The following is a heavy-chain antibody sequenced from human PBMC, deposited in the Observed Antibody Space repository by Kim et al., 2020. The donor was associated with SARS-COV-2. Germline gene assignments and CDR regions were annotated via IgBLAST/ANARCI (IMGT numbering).Heavy chain of an antibody. CDR2: ISYDGSNK. Sequence: GGSLRLSCAASGFTFSSYGMHWVRQAPGKGLEWVAVISYDGSNKYYADSVKGRFTISRDNSKNTLYLQMNSLRAEDTAVYYCASEDYDSSGYPLEGFDY. D-gene: IGHD3-22*01. CDR1: GFTFSSYG. J-gene: IGHJ4*01. V-gene: IGHV3-33*05. CDR3: ASEDYDSSGYPLEGFDY.